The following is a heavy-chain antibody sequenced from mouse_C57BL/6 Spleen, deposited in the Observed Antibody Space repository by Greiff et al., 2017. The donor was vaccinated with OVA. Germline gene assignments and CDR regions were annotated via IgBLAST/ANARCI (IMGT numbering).Heavy chain of an antibody. Sequence: VQLQQSGPELVKPGASVKISCKASGYTFTDYYMNWVKQSHGKSLEWIGDINPNNGGTSYNQKFKGKATLTVDKSSSTAYMELRSLTSEDSADYYGARLRGRGYFDYWGQGTTLTVSS. CDR2: INPNNGGT. CDR3: ARLRGRGYFDY. J-gene: IGHJ2*01. V-gene: IGHV1-26*01. D-gene: IGHD3-1*01. CDR1: GYTFTDYY.